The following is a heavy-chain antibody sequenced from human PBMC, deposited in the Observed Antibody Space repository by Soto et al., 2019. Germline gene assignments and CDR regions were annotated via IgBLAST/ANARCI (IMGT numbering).Heavy chain of an antibody. CDR1: GYTFTSYD. CDR2: INPNSGNS. Sequence: ASVKVSCKASGYTFTSYDIYWVRQAPGQGLEWVGWINPNSGNSGYAQKFQGRVTMTRDTSISTVYMDLSSLRSEDTAVYYCARDSFRNSRAFDYWGQGTLVTVS. D-gene: IGHD4-4*01. V-gene: IGHV1-8*01. CDR3: ARDSFRNSRAFDY. J-gene: IGHJ4*02.